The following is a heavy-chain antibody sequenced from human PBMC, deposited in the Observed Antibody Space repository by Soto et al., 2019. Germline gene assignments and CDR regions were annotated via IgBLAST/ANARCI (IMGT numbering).Heavy chain of an antibody. D-gene: IGHD2-15*01. Sequence: GGSLRLSCAASGFTFSTYALTWVRQAPGKGLEWVSSISGSGGTTYYADSVKGRFTLSRDDSKNTLYLQMNSLRAEDTAIYYCAKDGGCSCYICCWFDAWGQGXLVTVSS. CDR3: AKDGGCSCYICCWFDA. CDR2: ISGSGGTT. CDR1: GFTFSTYA. V-gene: IGHV3-23*01. J-gene: IGHJ5*02.